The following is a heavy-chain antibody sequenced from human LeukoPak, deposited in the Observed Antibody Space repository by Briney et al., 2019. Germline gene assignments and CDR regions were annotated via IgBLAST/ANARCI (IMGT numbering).Heavy chain of an antibody. Sequence: GGSLRLSCAASGFTFDDYAMHWVRQAPGKGLEWVSGISWNSGSIGYADSVKGRFPISRDNAKNSLYLQMNSLRAEDTALYYCAKGCSSTTLDAFDIWGQGTMVTVSS. V-gene: IGHV3-9*01. CDR3: AKGCSSTTLDAFDI. CDR2: ISWNSGSI. J-gene: IGHJ3*02. CDR1: GFTFDDYA. D-gene: IGHD2-2*01.